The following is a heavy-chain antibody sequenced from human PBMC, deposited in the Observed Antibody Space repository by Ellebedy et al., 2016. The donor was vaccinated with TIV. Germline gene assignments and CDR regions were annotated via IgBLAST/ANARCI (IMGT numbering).Heavy chain of an antibody. CDR2: IYYSGST. Sequence: SETLSLXCTVSGGSVSSGSYYWSWIRQPPGKGLEWIGYIYYSGSTNYNPSLKSRVTISVDTSKNQLSLKLSSVTAADTAVYYCARESVYSYGPRPFDYWGQGTLVTVSS. CDR3: ARESVYSYGPRPFDY. CDR1: GGSVSSGSYY. D-gene: IGHD5-18*01. V-gene: IGHV4-61*01. J-gene: IGHJ4*02.